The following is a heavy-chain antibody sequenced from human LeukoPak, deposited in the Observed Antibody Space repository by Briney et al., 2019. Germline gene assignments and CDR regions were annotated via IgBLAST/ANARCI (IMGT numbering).Heavy chain of an antibody. CDR2: ISSSSSYI. Sequence: AGSLRLYGAGSGFTFSTYSRNWVRQAQGQGLEWVSSISSSSSYIYYADSVKGRFTISRDNAKNSLYLQMNSLRAEDTAVYYCATYSAGAAFDIWGQGTMVTVSS. CDR1: GFTFSTYS. D-gene: IGHD1-26*01. CDR3: ATYSAGAAFDI. J-gene: IGHJ3*02. V-gene: IGHV3-21*01.